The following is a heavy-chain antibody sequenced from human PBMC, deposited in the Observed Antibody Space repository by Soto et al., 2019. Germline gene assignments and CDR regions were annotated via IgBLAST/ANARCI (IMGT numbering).Heavy chain of an antibody. V-gene: IGHV3-33*01. D-gene: IGHD6-19*01. Sequence: QVQLVESGGGVVQPGRSLRLSCAASGFTFSSYGMHWVRQAPGKGLEWVAVIWYDGSNKYYADSVKGRFTISRDNSKNTLYLQMNSLRAEDTAVYYCARGGAVAGLDYWGQGTLVTVSS. CDR3: ARGGAVAGLDY. CDR1: GFTFSSYG. CDR2: IWYDGSNK. J-gene: IGHJ4*02.